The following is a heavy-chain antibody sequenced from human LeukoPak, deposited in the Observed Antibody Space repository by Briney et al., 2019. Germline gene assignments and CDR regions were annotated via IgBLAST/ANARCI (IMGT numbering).Heavy chain of an antibody. V-gene: IGHV4-30-4*01. CDR1: GSSISSGDYY. J-gene: IGHJ4*02. CDR3: ARYGSDYPMDY. Sequence: SETLSLTCTVSGSSISSGDYYWSWIRQPPGKGLEWIGYIYYSGSTYYNPSLKSRVTISVDTSKNQFSLKLSSVTAADTAVYYCARYGSDYPMDYWGQGTLVTVSS. CDR2: IYYSGST. D-gene: IGHD4-17*01.